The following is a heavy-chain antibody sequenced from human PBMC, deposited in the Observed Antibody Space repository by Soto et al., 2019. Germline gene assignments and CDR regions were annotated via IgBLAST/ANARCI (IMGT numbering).Heavy chain of an antibody. CDR2: ISGSGGST. Sequence: PGGSLRLSCAASGFTLSNYALAWVRQAPGKGLEWVSAISGSGGSTYYADSVRGRFTISRDNSKNTLYLQMNSLRAEHTAVYYCAKSAVRLYFDYWGQGTLVTVSS. V-gene: IGHV3-23*01. CDR3: AKSAVRLYFDY. J-gene: IGHJ4*02. D-gene: IGHD6-19*01. CDR1: GFTLSNYA.